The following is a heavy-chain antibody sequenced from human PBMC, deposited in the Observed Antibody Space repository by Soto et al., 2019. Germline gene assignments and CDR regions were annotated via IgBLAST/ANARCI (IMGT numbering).Heavy chain of an antibody. CDR3: ARDRDYSNTDADIDY. CDR2: ISGYNGYT. D-gene: IGHD3-16*01. V-gene: IGHV1-18*01. Sequence: QVQLMQSGAEVRRPGTSMRISCTTSGYNFNTYRIIWVRQAPGPGLEWMGWISGYNGYTKYAQNFEDRVTLSTDPSTSTAFLELRNLRSGDTALYFCARDRDYSNTDADIDYWGQGTLVTVSS. CDR1: GYNFNTYR. J-gene: IGHJ4*02.